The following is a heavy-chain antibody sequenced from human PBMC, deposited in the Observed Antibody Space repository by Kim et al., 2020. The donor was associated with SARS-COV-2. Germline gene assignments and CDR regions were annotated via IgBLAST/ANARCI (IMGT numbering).Heavy chain of an antibody. CDR3: ARVFPYCGGDCFTGYFDY. D-gene: IGHD2-21*02. J-gene: IGHJ4*02. V-gene: IGHV4-59*01. Sequence: SETLSLTCTVSGGSISSYYWSWIRQPPGKGLEWIGYIYYSGSTNYNPSLKSRVTISVDTSKNQFSLKLSSVTAADTAVYYCARVFPYCGGDCFTGYFDYWGQGTLVTVSS. CDR2: IYYSGST. CDR1: GGSISSYY.